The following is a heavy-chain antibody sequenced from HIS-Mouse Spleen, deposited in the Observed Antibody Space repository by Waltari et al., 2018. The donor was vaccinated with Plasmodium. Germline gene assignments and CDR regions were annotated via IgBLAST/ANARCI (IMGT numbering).Heavy chain of an antibody. V-gene: IGHV3-23*01. Sequence: EVQLLESGGGLVQPGGSLRLSCAASGLPCSSHACAWSRQAPGKGLEWVSAISGSGGSTYYADSVKGRFTISRDNSKNTLYLQMNSLRAEDTAVYYCAKTIKYYDILTGYPFDYWGQGTLVTVSS. D-gene: IGHD3-9*01. CDR1: GLPCSSHA. CDR3: AKTIKYYDILTGYPFDY. CDR2: ISGSGGST. J-gene: IGHJ4*02.